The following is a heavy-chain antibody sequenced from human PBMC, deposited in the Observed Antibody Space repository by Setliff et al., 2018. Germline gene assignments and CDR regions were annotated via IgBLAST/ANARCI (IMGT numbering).Heavy chain of an antibody. CDR3: ARAGNYNFWSGYPPYYYYYGMDV. Sequence: ASVKVSCKASGYTFTSYAFSWVRQAPGQGLEWMGWISAYNGSTSYAQKFQGRVTMTRDTSTSTVYMELSSLRSEDTAVYYCARAGNYNFWSGYPPYYYYYGMDVWGQGTTVTVSS. CDR1: GYTFTSYA. V-gene: IGHV1-18*01. CDR2: ISAYNGST. D-gene: IGHD3-3*01. J-gene: IGHJ6*02.